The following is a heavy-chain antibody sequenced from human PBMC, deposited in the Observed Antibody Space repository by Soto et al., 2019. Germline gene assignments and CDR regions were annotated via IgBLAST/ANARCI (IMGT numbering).Heavy chain of an antibody. D-gene: IGHD3-3*01. CDR1: GFTFSIYS. CDR3: ARDVVDRRYYDFLSGYFHGYDYGMDV. Sequence: PGGSLRLSCAASGFTFSIYSMNLVRQSPGKGLEWVSSISSSSSYIYYADSVKGRFTISRDNAKNSLYLQMNSLRAEDTAVYYCARDVVDRRYYDFLSGYFHGYDYGMDVWGQGTRVTVSS. CDR2: ISSSSSYI. V-gene: IGHV3-21*01. J-gene: IGHJ6*02.